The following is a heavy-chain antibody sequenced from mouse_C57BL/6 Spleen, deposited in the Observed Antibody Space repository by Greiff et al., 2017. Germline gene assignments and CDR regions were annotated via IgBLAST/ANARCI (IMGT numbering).Heavy chain of an antibody. V-gene: IGHV1-15*01. CDR3: KGDYGPGYFDY. J-gene: IGHJ2*01. Sequence: QVQLQQSGAELVRPGASVTLSCKASGYTFTDYEMHWVKQTPVHGLEWIGAIDPETGGTAYNQKFKGKAILTADKSSSTAYMELRSLTSEDSAVYYCKGDYGPGYFDYWGQGTTLTVSS. CDR1: GYTFTDYE. CDR2: IDPETGGT. D-gene: IGHD2-4*01.